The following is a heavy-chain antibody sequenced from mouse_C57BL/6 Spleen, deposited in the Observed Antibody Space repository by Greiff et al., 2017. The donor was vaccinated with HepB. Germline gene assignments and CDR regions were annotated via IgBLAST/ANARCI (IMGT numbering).Heavy chain of an antibody. CDR2: IYPRSGNT. Sequence: VQLKQPGAELAKPGASVKLSCKASGYTFTSYGISWVKQRTGQGLEWIGEIYPRSGNTYYNEKFKGKATLTADKSSSTAYMQLRSLTSEDSAVYFCARGSSDSAFAYWGQGTSVTVSS. CDR1: GYTFTSYG. D-gene: IGHD1-1*01. CDR3: ARGSSDSAFAY. V-gene: IGHV1-81*01. J-gene: IGHJ4*01.